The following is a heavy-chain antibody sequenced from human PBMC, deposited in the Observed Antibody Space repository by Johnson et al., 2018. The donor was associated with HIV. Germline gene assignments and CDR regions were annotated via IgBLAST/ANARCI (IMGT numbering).Heavy chain of an antibody. D-gene: IGHD6-19*01. CDR2: IRYDGSNK. CDR3: ARVKQWLIRRGTDAFDI. J-gene: IGHJ3*02. CDR1: GFTFSSYG. Sequence: QVQLVESGGGLVQPGGSLRLSCAASGFTFSSYGMHWVRQAPGKGLEWVAFIRYDGSNKYYADSVKGRFTISRDNSKNTLYLQMNSLRAEDTAVYYCARVKQWLIRRGTDAFDIWGPGTMVVVSS. V-gene: IGHV3-30*02.